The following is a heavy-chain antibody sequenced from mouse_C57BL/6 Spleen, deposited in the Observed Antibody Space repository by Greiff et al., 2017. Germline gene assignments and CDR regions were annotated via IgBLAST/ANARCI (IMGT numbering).Heavy chain of an antibody. J-gene: IGHJ1*03. D-gene: IGHD2-3*01. CDR3: ARSRLLYWYFDV. CDR2: INPNNGGP. Sequence: VQLQQSGPELVKPGASVKIPCKASGYTFTDYNMDWVKQSHGKSLEWIGDINPNNGGPIYNQKFKGKATLTVDKSSSTAYMELRSLTSEDTAVYYCARSRLLYWYFDVWGTGTTVTVSS. V-gene: IGHV1-18*01. CDR1: GYTFTDYN.